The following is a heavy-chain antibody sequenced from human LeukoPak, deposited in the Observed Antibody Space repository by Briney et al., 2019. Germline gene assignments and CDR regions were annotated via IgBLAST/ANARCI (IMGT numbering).Heavy chain of an antibody. J-gene: IGHJ4*02. V-gene: IGHV3-23*01. CDR3: AKRGAEVGTTIAPGDY. Sequence: HPSETLSLTCAVSGGSISSSNWWSWVRQAPGKGLEWVSAIGGSGGSTYYADSVKGRFTISRDSSKNTLYLQMNSLRAEDTAVYYCAKRGAEVGTTIAPGDYWGQGSLVTVSS. CDR1: GGSISSSN. D-gene: IGHD1-26*01. CDR2: IGGSGGST.